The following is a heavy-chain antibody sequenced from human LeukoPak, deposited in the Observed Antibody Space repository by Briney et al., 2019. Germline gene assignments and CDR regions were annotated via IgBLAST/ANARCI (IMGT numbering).Heavy chain of an antibody. J-gene: IGHJ4*02. CDR1: GFTFSSYW. D-gene: IGHD4-23*01. V-gene: IGHV3-7*01. CDR3: AISSPVATMGY. Sequence: PGGSLRLSCAASGFTFSSYWMSWVRQAPGKGLEWVANIKQDGSEKYYVDSVRGRFTISRDNAKNSLYLQMNSLRAEDTAVYYCAISSPVATMGYWGQGTLVTVSS. CDR2: IKQDGSEK.